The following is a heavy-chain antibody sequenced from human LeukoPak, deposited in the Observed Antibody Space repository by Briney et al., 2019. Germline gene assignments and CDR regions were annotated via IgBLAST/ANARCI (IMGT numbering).Heavy chain of an antibody. V-gene: IGHV3-30*18. CDR3: AKGDYGGYSHGFDI. D-gene: IGHD4-23*01. Sequence: PGGSLRLSCAASGFPFSGYGMHWVRQAPGKGLEWVAVISYDGSDKYYADSVRGRFTISRDNSKNTLYLQMNSLRPEDTAVYYCAKGDYGGYSHGFDIWGHGTMVTVSS. CDR2: ISYDGSDK. J-gene: IGHJ3*02. CDR1: GFPFSGYG.